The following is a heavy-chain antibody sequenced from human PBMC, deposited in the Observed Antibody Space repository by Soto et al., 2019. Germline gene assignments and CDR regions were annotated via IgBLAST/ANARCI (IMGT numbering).Heavy chain of an antibody. CDR2: IYARGTT. D-gene: IGHD3-9*01. CDR1: GFTVSNNY. V-gene: IGHV3-53*01. J-gene: IGHJ4*02. Sequence: EVQLVESGGGLIQPGGSLRLSCAASGFTVSNNYMTWVRQAPGRGLEWVSIIYARGTTYYADSVKGRFTISRDNSDNTLYLHMNNLSAEDTAMYYCARERDTTGYILRYWGQGTLVTVSS. CDR3: ARERDTTGYILRY.